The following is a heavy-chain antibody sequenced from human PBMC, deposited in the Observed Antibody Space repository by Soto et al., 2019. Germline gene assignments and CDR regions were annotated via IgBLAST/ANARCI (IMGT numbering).Heavy chain of an antibody. J-gene: IGHJ4*02. V-gene: IGHV3-23*01. Sequence: EVQLLESGGNLVQPGGSLRLSCVASGFTFSNYAMTWVRQAPGKGLEWVSSISGSGTTAYYADSVQGRFAFSRENVKNTLFLQMDSLKAGDTAVYYCEKVGTIVVPAAQGYYFDYWGQGTLVTVSS. D-gene: IGHD2-2*01. CDR3: EKVGTIVVPAAQGYYFDY. CDR1: GFTFSNYA. CDR2: ISGSGTTA.